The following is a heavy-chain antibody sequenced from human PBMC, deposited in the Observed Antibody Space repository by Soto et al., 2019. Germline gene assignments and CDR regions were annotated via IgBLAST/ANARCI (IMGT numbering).Heavy chain of an antibody. CDR1: GFTFSSYA. CDR3: ASSGWYYFDY. D-gene: IGHD6-19*01. Sequence: GGSLRLSCAASGFTFSSYAMSRVSQAPGKGLEWVSAISGSGGSTYYADSVKGRFTISRDNSKNTLYLQMNSLRAEDTAVYYCASSGWYYFDYWGQGTLVTVSS. CDR2: ISGSGGST. J-gene: IGHJ4*02. V-gene: IGHV3-23*01.